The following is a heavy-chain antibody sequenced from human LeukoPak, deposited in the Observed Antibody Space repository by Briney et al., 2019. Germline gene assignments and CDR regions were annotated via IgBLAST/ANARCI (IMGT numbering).Heavy chain of an antibody. CDR1: GYTFTSYY. V-gene: IGHV1-46*01. CDR2: INPSGGST. J-gene: IGHJ5*02. Sequence: ASVKVSCKASGYTFTSYYMHWVRQAPGQGLEWMGIINPSGGSTSYAQKFQGRVTMTRDTSTSTVYMELSSLRSEDTAVYYCAKDRLYGSGSYIPNPFDPWGQGTLVTVSS. D-gene: IGHD3-10*01. CDR3: AKDRLYGSGSYIPNPFDP.